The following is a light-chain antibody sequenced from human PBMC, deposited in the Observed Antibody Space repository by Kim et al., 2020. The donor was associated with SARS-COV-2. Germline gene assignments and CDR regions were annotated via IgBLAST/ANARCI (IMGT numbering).Light chain of an antibody. V-gene: IGLV4-69*01. CDR2: LNRDGSN. CDR3: QTWGTGIQWV. CDR1: SGPSCYA. J-gene: IGLJ3*02. Sequence: SVKLNWTRGSGPSCYAMEWHQKQPEKGPRYLMKLNRDGSNSNGDGIPDRFSGSSSGAARYLTISSLQSEDEADYYCQTWGTGIQWVFGGGTQLTVL.